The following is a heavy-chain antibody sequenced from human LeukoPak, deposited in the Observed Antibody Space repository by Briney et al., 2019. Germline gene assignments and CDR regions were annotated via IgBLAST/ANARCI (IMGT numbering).Heavy chain of an antibody. J-gene: IGHJ4*02. V-gene: IGHV4-39*01. CDR1: GGSLSSTSYF. CDR2: IYYSGST. Sequence: PSETLSLTCTVSGGSLSSTSYFWGWLRQPPGKGLECIGSIYYSGSTYYNPSLKSRVTISVDTSKNQFSLKLSSVTAADTAVYYCARIQPRYCSGDFCEYYLDYWGQGTLVTVSS. CDR3: ARIQPRYCSGDFCEYYLDY. D-gene: IGHD2-15*01.